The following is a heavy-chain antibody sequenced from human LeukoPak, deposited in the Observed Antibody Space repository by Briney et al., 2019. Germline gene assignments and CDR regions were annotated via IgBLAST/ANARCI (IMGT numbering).Heavy chain of an antibody. CDR1: GFTITTNY. Sequence: GGSLRLSCAASGFTITTNYMNWVRQAPGKGLEWVSVIYGDDETNYADSAKGRFTISRDNSKNTLYLQMNSLRADDTAVYYCAREAVMPVAPVKIGTSDRPLYEYYGLDVWGQGTTVTVS. J-gene: IGHJ6*02. CDR3: AREAVMPVAPVKIGTSDRPLYEYYGLDV. D-gene: IGHD1/OR15-1a*01. V-gene: IGHV3-53*01. CDR2: IYGDDET.